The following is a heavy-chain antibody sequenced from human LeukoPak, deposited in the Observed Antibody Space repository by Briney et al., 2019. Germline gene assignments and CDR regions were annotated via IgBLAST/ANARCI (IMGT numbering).Heavy chain of an antibody. CDR3: AKSPDVAGTGRFDY. Sequence: TGGSLRLSCAASGFTFNTYAMNWVRLAPGKGLEWVPTISGSGGSTYYADSVKGRFTISRDNSKNTLYLQMNSLRTDDTAVYYCAKSPDVAGTGRFDYWGQGTLVTVSS. V-gene: IGHV3-23*01. J-gene: IGHJ4*02. CDR1: GFTFNTYA. D-gene: IGHD6-19*01. CDR2: ISGSGGST.